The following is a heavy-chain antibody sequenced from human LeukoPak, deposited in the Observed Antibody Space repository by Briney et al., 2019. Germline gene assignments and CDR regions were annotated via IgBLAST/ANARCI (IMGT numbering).Heavy chain of an antibody. D-gene: IGHD3-22*01. V-gene: IGHV4-59*01. J-gene: IGHJ4*02. CDR2: IYYSGRT. CDR3: ARDPKDFYDTSNYLYFDY. Sequence: SETLSLTCTVSGGSISEDYWSWIRQPPGKGLEWIGYIYYSGRTNYNPSLKSRVTISIDTSKNQFSLKLSSVTAADTAVYYCARDPKDFYDTSNYLYFDYWGRGTLVTVSS. CDR1: GGSISEDY.